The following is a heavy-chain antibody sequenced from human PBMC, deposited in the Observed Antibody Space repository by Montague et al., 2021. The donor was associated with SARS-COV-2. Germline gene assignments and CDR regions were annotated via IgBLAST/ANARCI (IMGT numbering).Heavy chain of an antibody. CDR2: IKPDESEK. CDR3: AKNGGAHGLDV. D-gene: IGHD4-23*01. J-gene: IGHJ6*02. V-gene: IGHV3-7*01. Sequence: SLRLSCAASGFTFSNIWMSWVRQAPGKGLEWVANIKPDESEKNYXDSVKGRFGISRDNAKNSLYLQMDNLRAEDTAIYYCAKNGGAHGLDVWGQGTSVSVSS. CDR1: GFTFSNIW.